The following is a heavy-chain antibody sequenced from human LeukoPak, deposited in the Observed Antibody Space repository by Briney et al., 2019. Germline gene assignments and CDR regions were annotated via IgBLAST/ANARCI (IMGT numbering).Heavy chain of an antibody. Sequence: GGSLRLSCAASGFTFSSYAMHWVRQAPGKGLEYVSAISSNGGSTYYANSVKGRFTISRDNSKNTLYLQMGSLRAEDMALYYCARGHDAFDIWGQGTMVTVSS. J-gene: IGHJ3*02. CDR2: ISSNGGST. CDR3: ARGHDAFDI. V-gene: IGHV3-64*01. CDR1: GFTFSSYA.